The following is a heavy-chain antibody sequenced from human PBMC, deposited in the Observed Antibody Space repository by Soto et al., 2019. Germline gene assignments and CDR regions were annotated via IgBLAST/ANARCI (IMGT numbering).Heavy chain of an antibody. Sequence: NPSETLSLTCTVSGGSISSSSYYWGWIRQPPGKGLEWIGSIYYSGSTYYNPSLKSRVTISVDTSKNQFSLKLSSVTAADTAVYYCASSSPITIFGVVIMRKAWFDPWGQGTLVTVSS. D-gene: IGHD3-3*01. V-gene: IGHV4-39*01. CDR2: IYYSGST. CDR1: GGSISSSSYY. J-gene: IGHJ5*02. CDR3: ASSSPITIFGVVIMRKAWFDP.